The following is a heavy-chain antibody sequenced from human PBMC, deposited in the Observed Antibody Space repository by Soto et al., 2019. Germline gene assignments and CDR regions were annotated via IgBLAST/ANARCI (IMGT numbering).Heavy chain of an antibody. J-gene: IGHJ2*01. Sequence: QVQLVQSGAEVKKPGASVKVSCKVSGYTLTELSMHWVRQAPGKGFDWLGGFDPEDCETIYAQKLQVRDTMTKDTAPDTAYRELSRLRSEDTAVHYWETEESWYFDLWGSGTLGTVAS. CDR1: GYTLTELS. CDR3: ETEESWYFDL. V-gene: IGHV1-24*01. CDR2: FDPEDCET.